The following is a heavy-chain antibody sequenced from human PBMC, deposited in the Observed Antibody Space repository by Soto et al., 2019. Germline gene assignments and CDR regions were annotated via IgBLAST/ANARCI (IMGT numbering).Heavy chain of an antibody. Sequence: SGGSLRLSCTASGFILGRHGMLWVRQAPGKGLEWVSYISSTSSIKYYADSVKGRFTISRDNAKNSLYLQMKNLRPEDTAVYYCAGDQGGTCQNWFDPWGQGALVTVSS. CDR3: AGDQGGTCQNWFDP. CDR1: GFILGRHG. D-gene: IGHD2-15*01. J-gene: IGHJ5*02. V-gene: IGHV3-48*04. CDR2: ISSTSSIK.